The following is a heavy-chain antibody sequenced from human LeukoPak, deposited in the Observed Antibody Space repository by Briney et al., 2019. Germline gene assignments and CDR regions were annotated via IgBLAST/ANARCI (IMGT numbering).Heavy chain of an antibody. CDR1: GGSISSGGYY. D-gene: IGHD6-19*01. CDR2: MFYSGTT. J-gene: IGHJ4*02. V-gene: IGHV4-31*03. Sequence: SETLSLTCTVSGGSISSGGYYWSWIRQHPGKALEWIGYMFYSGTTYYNPSLKSRVIISVDTSKNQFSLKLTSVTSADTAVYYCVRGYSSGWRTEWGQGTQVIVSS. CDR3: VRGYSSGWRTE.